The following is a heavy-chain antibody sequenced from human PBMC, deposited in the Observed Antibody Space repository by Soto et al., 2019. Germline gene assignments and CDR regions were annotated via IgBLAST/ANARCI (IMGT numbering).Heavy chain of an antibody. CDR3: ARALNRRDNYYYGMDV. Sequence: GGSLRLSCVTSGFTFTNAWMSWVRQAPGKGLEWVAVISYDGSNKYYADSVKGRFTISRDNSKNTLYLQMNSLRAEDTAVYYCARALNRRDNYYYGMDVWGQGTTVTVSS. CDR2: ISYDGSNK. J-gene: IGHJ6*02. V-gene: IGHV3-30-3*01. CDR1: GFTFTNAW.